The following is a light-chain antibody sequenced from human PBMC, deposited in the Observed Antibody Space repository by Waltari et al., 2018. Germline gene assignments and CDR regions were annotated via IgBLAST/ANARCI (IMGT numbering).Light chain of an antibody. CDR2: SNN. CDR1: SSHIGRNA. J-gene: IGLJ3*02. V-gene: IGLV1-44*01. Sequence: QSVLTQPPSASGTPGQRVTISCSGSSSHIGRNAVNWYQQLPGTAPKLLIYSNNKRPSGVPDRFSGSKSGTSASLAISGLLSQDEADYYCAAWDDSLDGSWVFGGGTKLTVL. CDR3: AAWDDSLDGSWV.